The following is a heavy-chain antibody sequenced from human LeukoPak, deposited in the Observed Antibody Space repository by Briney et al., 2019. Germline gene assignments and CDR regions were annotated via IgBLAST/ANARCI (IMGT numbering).Heavy chain of an antibody. CDR2: IYSGGST. CDR1: GFTVSSNY. V-gene: IGHV3-66*01. Sequence: GGSLRLSCAASGFTVSSNYMSWVRQAPGKGLEWVSVIYSGGSTYYADSVKGRFTISRDNFKNTLYLQMNSLRAEDTAVYYCARVGRGGYSYGYFDYWGQGTLVTVSS. CDR3: ARVGRGGYSYGYFDY. J-gene: IGHJ4*02. D-gene: IGHD5-18*01.